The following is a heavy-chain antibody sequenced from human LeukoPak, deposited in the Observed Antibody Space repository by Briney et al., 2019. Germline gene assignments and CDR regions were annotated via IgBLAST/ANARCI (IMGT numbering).Heavy chain of an antibody. V-gene: IGHV3-48*04. CDR1: GFTFSSYS. CDR2: ISSSSSTI. CDR3: ARNPGIIAAASHALDY. D-gene: IGHD6-13*01. Sequence: GGSLRLSCAASGFTFSSYSMNWVRQAPGKGLEWVSYISSSSSTIYYADSVKGRFTISRDNAENSLYLQMNSLRAEDTAVYYCARNPGIIAAASHALDYWGQGTLVTVSS. J-gene: IGHJ4*02.